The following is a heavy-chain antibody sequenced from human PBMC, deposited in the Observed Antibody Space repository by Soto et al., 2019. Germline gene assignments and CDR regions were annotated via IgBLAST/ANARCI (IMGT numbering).Heavy chain of an antibody. J-gene: IGHJ4*02. V-gene: IGHV3-23*01. Sequence: EVQLLESGGGLVQPGGSLRLSWAASGFTFSSYAMSWFRQGPGKGLEWVSAISGSGGSIYYADSVKGRFTISRDNSKNTLYLQMNSLRAEDTAVYYCAYSSTPFDYWGQGTLVTVSS. CDR3: AYSSTPFDY. D-gene: IGHD6-13*01. CDR2: ISGSGGSI. CDR1: GFTFSSYA.